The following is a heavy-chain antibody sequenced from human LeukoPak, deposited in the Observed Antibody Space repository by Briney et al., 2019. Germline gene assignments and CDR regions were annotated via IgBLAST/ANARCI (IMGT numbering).Heavy chain of an antibody. J-gene: IGHJ4*02. CDR1: GFTFAEYT. CDR3: VKDLVAASENVRGWYPMDY. Sequence: PGGSLRLSCAASGFTFAEYTMHWFRQAPGKGLEWFSLISWNGARIHYADSVKGRFTISRDNSKNSLYLEMNSLRTEDTGLYYCVKDLVAASENVRGWYPMDYWGQGTLVTVSS. D-gene: IGHD6-19*01. CDR2: ISWNGARI. V-gene: IGHV3-43*01.